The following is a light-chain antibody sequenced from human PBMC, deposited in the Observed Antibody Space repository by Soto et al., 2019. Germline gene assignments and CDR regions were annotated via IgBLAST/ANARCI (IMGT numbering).Light chain of an antibody. CDR3: QHYVNSPRT. J-gene: IGKJ1*01. CDR2: GAS. CDR1: QSIYNNY. V-gene: IGKV3-20*01. Sequence: EIVLTQSPGTLSLSPGERVTLSCRASQSIYNNYLAWYQQKPGQAPRLLMYGASTRITGIPDRFSGSGSRTDFTLTINRLEPEDFAVYYCQHYVNSPRTFGQGTKVEIK.